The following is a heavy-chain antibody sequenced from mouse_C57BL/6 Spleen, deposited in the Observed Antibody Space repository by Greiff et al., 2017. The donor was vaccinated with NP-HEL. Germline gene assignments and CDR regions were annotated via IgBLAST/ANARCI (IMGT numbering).Heavy chain of an antibody. Sequence: EVQLQQSGPELVKPGASVKISCKASGYTFTDYYMNWVKQSHGKSLEWIGDINPNNGGTSYNQKFKGKATLTVDKSSSTAYMELRSLTSEDSAVYYCARTGYYGSSSAWFAYWGQGTLVTVSA. V-gene: IGHV1-26*01. CDR1: GYTFTDYY. J-gene: IGHJ3*01. D-gene: IGHD1-1*01. CDR3: ARTGYYGSSSAWFAY. CDR2: INPNNGGT.